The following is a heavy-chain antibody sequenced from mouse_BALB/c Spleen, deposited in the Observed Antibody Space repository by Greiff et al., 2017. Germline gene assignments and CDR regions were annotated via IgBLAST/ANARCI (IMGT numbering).Heavy chain of an antibody. D-gene: IGHD1-1*01. CDR1: GFSLTSYD. Sequence: QVQLKESGPGLVAPSQSLSITCTVSGFSLTSYDISWIRQPPGKGLEWLGVIWTGGGTNYNSAFMSRLSISKDNSKSQVFLKMNSLQTDDTAIYYCVRDYGSSYERFAYWGQGTLVTVSA. J-gene: IGHJ3*01. CDR2: IWTGGGT. V-gene: IGHV2-9-2*01. CDR3: VRDYGSSYERFAY.